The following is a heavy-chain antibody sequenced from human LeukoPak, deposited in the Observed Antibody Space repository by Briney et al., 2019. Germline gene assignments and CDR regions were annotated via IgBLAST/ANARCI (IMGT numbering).Heavy chain of an antibody. CDR3: ARKPSLAISYNWFDP. CDR1: GGSISSGDYY. V-gene: IGHV4-30-4*01. CDR2: INHSGST. J-gene: IGHJ5*02. Sequence: SQTLSLTCTVSGGSISSGDYYWSWIRQPPGKGLEWIGEINHSGSTNYNPSLKSRVTISVDTSKNQFSLKLSSVTAADTAVYYCARKPSLAISYNWFDPWGQGTLVTVSS. D-gene: IGHD3-9*01.